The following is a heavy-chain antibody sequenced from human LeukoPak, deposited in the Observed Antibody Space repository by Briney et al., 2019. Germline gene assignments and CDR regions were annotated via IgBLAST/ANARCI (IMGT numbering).Heavy chain of an antibody. CDR3: AREVSSEQWLLLDY. V-gene: IGHV1-18*01. Sequence: ASVKVSCKASGYTSTSYSLSWVRQAPGQGLEWMGWISAYNGNTDYAQNLQGRVTMTTDTSTSTAYMELRSLRSDDTAVYYCAREVSSEQWLLLDYWGQGTLVTVSS. CDR2: ISAYNGNT. D-gene: IGHD6-19*01. J-gene: IGHJ4*02. CDR1: GYTSTSYS.